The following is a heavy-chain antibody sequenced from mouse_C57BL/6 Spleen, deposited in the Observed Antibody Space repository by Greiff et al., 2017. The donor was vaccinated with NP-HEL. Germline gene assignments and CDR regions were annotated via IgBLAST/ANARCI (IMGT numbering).Heavy chain of an antibody. CDR2: INPGSGGT. V-gene: IGHV1-54*01. Sequence: QVQLQQSGAELVRPGTSVKVSCKASGYAFTNYLIEWVKQRPGQGLEWIGVINPGSGGTNYNEKFKGKATLTADKPSSTAYMQLSSLTSEDSAVYFCAREVYYYGSPYFDYWGQGTTLTVSS. CDR3: AREVYYYGSPYFDY. J-gene: IGHJ2*01. D-gene: IGHD1-1*01. CDR1: GYAFTNYL.